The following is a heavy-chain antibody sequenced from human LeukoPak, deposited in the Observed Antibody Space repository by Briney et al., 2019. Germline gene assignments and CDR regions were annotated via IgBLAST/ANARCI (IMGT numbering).Heavy chain of an antibody. CDR1: GYTFTSHD. J-gene: IGHJ4*02. D-gene: IGHD6-13*01. CDR2: MNPNSGNT. Sequence: ASVKVSCKASGYTFTSHDINWVRQATGQGLEWMGWMNPNSGNTGYAQKFQDSVTMTRNTSISTAYMELSRLESEDTAVYYCASALKRGSAGTLIDYWGQGTLVTVSS. V-gene: IGHV1-8*01. CDR3: ASALKRGSAGTLIDY.